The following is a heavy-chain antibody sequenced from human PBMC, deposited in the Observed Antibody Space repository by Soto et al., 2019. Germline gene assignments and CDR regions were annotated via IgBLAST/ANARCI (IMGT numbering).Heavy chain of an antibody. J-gene: IGHJ6*02. V-gene: IGHV3-30-3*01. CDR1: GFTFSSYA. CDR3: ARDGGELFEAGYYYYGMDV. Sequence: PGGSLRLSCAASGFTFSSYAMHWVRQAPGKGLEWVAVISYDGSNKYYADSVKGRFTISRDNSKNTLYLQMNSLRAEDTAVYYCARDGGELFEAGYYYYGMDVWGQGTTVTVSS. CDR2: ISYDGSNK. D-gene: IGHD3-10*01.